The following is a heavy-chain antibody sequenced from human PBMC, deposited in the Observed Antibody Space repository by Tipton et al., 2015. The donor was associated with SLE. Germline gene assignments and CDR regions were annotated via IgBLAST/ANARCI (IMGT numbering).Heavy chain of an antibody. Sequence: TLSLTCTVSGGSISSSSYYWGWIRQPPGKGLEWIGSIYYSGSTYYNPSLKSRVTISVDTSKNQFSLKLSSVTAADTAVYYCARHVWGFDPWGQGTLVTVSS. J-gene: IGHJ5*02. V-gene: IGHV4-39*01. CDR2: IYYSGST. D-gene: IGHD2-8*01. CDR3: ARHVWGFDP. CDR1: GGSISSSSYY.